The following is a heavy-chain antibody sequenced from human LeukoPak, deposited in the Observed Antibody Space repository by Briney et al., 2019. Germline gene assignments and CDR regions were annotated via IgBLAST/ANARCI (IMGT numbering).Heavy chain of an antibody. CDR2: IKQDGSEK. Sequence: GGSLRLSCAASGFTFSSYWMSWVRQAPGKGLEWVANIKQDGSEKYYVDSVKGRFTISRDNAKNSLYLQMNSLRAEDTAVYYCARDLKTVTTGWFDPWGQGTLVTVSS. D-gene: IGHD4-17*01. J-gene: IGHJ5*02. CDR1: GFTFSSYW. V-gene: IGHV3-7*01. CDR3: ARDLKTVTTGWFDP.